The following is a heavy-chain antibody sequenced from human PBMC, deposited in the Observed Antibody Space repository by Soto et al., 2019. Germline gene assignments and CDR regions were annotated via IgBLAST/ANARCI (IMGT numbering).Heavy chain of an antibody. Sequence: ASVKVSCKASGYTFTSYGISWVRQAPGQGLEWMGWISAYNGNTNYAQKLQGRVTMTTDTSTSTAYMELRSLRSDDTAVYYCARVLGYCSSTSCYHSYYYYMDVWGKGTTVTVSS. CDR1: GYTFTSYG. V-gene: IGHV1-18*01. D-gene: IGHD2-2*01. CDR2: ISAYNGNT. J-gene: IGHJ6*03. CDR3: ARVLGYCSSTSCYHSYYYYMDV.